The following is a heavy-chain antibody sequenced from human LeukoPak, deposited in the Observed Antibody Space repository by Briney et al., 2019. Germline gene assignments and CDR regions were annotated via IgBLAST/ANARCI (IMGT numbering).Heavy chain of an antibody. D-gene: IGHD1-26*01. CDR2: IYYSGGT. J-gene: IGHJ5*02. V-gene: IGHV4-59*01. CDR3: ARGLGATVGWFDP. Sequence: SETLSLTCTVSGGSISSYYWSWIRQPPGKGLEWIGYIYYSGGTNYNPSLKSRVTISVDTSKNQFSLKLSSVTAADTAVYYCARGLGATVGWFDPWGQGTLVTVSS. CDR1: GGSISSYY.